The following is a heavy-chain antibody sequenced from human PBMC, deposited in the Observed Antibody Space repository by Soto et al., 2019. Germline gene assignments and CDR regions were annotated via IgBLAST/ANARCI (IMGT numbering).Heavy chain of an antibody. CDR1: GDTFNFYS. V-gene: IGHV1-69*02. J-gene: IGHJ4*02. D-gene: IGHD3-10*01. CDR2: VNPIVSRS. Sequence: QVQLVQSGAEVKRPGSSVKVSCKASGDTFNFYSINWVRQAPGVGLEWMGRVNPIVSRSNYAQKFQGRVTMTADKSTSTAYMELSSLRPEDTAIYYCASSYGSGYRAFDYWGQGALVTVSS. CDR3: ASSYGSGYRAFDY.